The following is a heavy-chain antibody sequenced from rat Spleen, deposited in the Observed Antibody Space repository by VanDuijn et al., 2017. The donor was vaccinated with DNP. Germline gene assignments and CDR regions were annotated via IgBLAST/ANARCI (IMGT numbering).Heavy chain of an antibody. V-gene: IGHV5S10*01. CDR2: IIYDGSRT. Sequence: EVQLVESGGGLVQPGRSLKLSCVASGFIFSDYNMAWVRQAPKTGLEWVANIIYDGSRTHYRDSVKGRFTISRDNAKNTQYLQMDSLRSEDTATYYCTRPGSPYYFDHWGQGVMVTVSS. CDR1: GFIFSDYN. CDR3: TRPGSPYYFDH. D-gene: IGHD5-1*01. J-gene: IGHJ2*01.